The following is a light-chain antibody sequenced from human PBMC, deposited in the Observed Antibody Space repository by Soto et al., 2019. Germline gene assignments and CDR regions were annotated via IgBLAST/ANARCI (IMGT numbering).Light chain of an antibody. V-gene: IGKV3-11*01. J-gene: IGKJ1*01. Sequence: ETVLTQSPATLSLSPGERATLSCRASQSVSNYLAWYQHKPGQAPRLLIYDASNRATGVPASFSGSGSGTNFTLTINSLEPGDFAVYFCHQRANWPWTFGQGTKVEIK. CDR3: HQRANWPWT. CDR1: QSVSNY. CDR2: DAS.